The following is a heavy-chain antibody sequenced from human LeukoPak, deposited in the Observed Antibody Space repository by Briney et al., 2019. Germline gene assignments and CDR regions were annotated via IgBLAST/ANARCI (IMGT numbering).Heavy chain of an antibody. CDR3: ARVVSGYRHFDY. V-gene: IGHV3-21*01. CDR1: GFTFSTYS. D-gene: IGHD5-12*01. J-gene: IGHJ4*02. Sequence: GGSLRLSCAASGFTFSTYSMNWVRQAPGKGLEWVSSISSSSIYIHYADSVKGRVTISRDNAKNSLYLQMNSLRAEDTAVYYCARVVSGYRHFDYWGQGTLVTVSS. CDR2: ISSSSIYI.